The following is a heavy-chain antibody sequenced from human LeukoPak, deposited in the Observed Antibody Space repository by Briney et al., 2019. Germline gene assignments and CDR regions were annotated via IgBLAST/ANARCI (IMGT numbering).Heavy chain of an antibody. J-gene: IGHJ4*02. CDR1: GYTFSDYP. CDR2: INTGNGDT. V-gene: IGHV1-3*04. D-gene: IGHD3-10*01. Sequence: GASVKVSCKASGYTFSDYPMHWVRQAPGQRLEWMGWINTGNGDTKYSQQFQGRVTVTRDSSATTAYMELSSLRSEDTSVYFCARNMDGSGTPGYWGQGTLVTLSS. CDR3: ARNMDGSGTPGY.